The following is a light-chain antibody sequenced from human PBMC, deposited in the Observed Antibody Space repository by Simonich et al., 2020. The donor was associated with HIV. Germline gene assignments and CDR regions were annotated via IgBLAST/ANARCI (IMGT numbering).Light chain of an antibody. CDR3: QQYFSTPRT. J-gene: IGKJ1*01. CDR1: QSVLYSSKNKNY. Sequence: DIVMTQSPDSLAVSLGERATINCKASQSVLYSSKNKNYLAWYQQKPGQPPKRLIYWASTRESGVPDRFSGSGSVTDFTLTISSLQAEDVAVYYCQQYFSTPRTFGQGTKVEIK. V-gene: IGKV4-1*01. CDR2: WAS.